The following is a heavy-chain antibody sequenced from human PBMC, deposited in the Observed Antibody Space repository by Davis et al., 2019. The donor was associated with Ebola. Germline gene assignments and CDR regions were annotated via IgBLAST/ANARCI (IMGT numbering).Heavy chain of an antibody. V-gene: IGHV3-21*01. D-gene: IGHD6-6*01. CDR2: LSSSSSYI. CDR3: ARSSIAARPGYYYGMDV. J-gene: IGHJ6*02. Sequence: GGSLRLSCAASGFTFNSYSMNWVRQAPGKGLEWVSSLSSSSSYISYADSVKGRFTISRDNAKNSLYLQMNSLRAEDTAVYYCARSSIAARPGYYYGMDVWGQGTTVTVSS. CDR1: GFTFNSYS.